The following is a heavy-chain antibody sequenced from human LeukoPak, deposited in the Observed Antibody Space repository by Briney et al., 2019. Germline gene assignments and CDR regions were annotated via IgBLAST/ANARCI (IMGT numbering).Heavy chain of an antibody. CDR2: ISTYDHDT. CDR1: GYTFTNYG. J-gene: IGHJ5*02. D-gene: IGHD2-15*01. V-gene: IGHV1-18*01. CDR3: VRDYFCSGGTCDDCFDP. Sequence: ASVKVSCKASGYTFTNYGISWVRQAPGQGLEWMAWISTYDHDTNYAQKFRGRVTMTTDTSTSTAYMELRILGSDDTAVYYCVRDYFCSGGTCDDCFDPWGQGTLVTVSS.